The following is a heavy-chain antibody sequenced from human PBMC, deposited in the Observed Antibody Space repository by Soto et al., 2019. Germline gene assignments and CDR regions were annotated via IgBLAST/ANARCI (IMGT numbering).Heavy chain of an antibody. D-gene: IGHD2-15*01. CDR2: ISAHNGNT. CDR3: AREGYCSGGSCYSAPYYYYYGMDV. J-gene: IGHJ6*02. Sequence: QVQLVQSGAEVKKPGASVKVSCKASGYTFTSYGISWVRQAPGQGLEWMGWISAHNGNTNFAQKLQGRVIMTTDTSSGTAYMELRSLRSDATAVYYCAREGYCSGGSCYSAPYYYYYGMDVWGQGTTVTVSS. CDR1: GYTFTSYG. V-gene: IGHV1-18*01.